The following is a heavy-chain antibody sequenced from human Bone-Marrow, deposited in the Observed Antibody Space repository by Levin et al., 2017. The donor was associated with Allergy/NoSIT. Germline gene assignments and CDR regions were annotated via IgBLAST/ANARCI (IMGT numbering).Heavy chain of an antibody. CDR1: GFTFSSYW. J-gene: IGHJ4*02. D-gene: IGHD1-26*01. V-gene: IGHV3-7*01. CDR2: IKQDGSQK. CDR3: AVPLSGRWEIDS. Sequence: GGSLRLSCAASGFTFSSYWMNWVRQAPGKGLEWVANIKQDGSQKSYVDSVKGRFTISRDNAKNSLYLQMNSLRAEDTTVYYCAVPLSGRWEIDSWGQGTLVTVSS.